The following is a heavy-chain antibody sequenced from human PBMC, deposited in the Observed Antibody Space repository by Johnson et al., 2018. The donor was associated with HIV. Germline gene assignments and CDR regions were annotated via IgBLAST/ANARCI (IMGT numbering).Heavy chain of an antibody. CDR3: ASGPPVNAFDS. CDR2: INSDGSST. CDR1: GFTFSSYW. Sequence: VQLVESGGGLVQPGGSLRLSCAASGFTFSSYWMHWVRQAPGKGLVWVSRINSDGSSTRYADSVKGRFTISRDNAKNTLYLQMNSLRGEDTAVYYCASGPPVNAFDSWGQGTMVTVSS. J-gene: IGHJ3*02. V-gene: IGHV3-74*01.